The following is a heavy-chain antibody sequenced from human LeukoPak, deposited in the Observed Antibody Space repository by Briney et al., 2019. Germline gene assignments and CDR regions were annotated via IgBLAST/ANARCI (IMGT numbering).Heavy chain of an antibody. CDR3: AREEDGYNYWRWFDY. J-gene: IGHJ4*02. D-gene: IGHD5-24*01. Sequence: SQTLSLTCTVSGGSISSGSYYWSWLRQPAGKGLEWIGRIYTSGSTNYNPSLKSRVTISVDTSKNQFSLKLSSVTAADTAVYYCAREEDGYNYWRWFDYWGQGTLVTVSS. CDR2: IYTSGST. V-gene: IGHV4-61*02. CDR1: GGSISSGSYY.